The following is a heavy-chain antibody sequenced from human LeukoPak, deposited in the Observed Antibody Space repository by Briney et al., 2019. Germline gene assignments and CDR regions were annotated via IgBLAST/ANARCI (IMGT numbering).Heavy chain of an antibody. CDR2: IRYDGSNK. CDR3: AKDRAAAGITAY. J-gene: IGHJ4*02. V-gene: IGHV3-30*02. D-gene: IGHD6-13*01. CDR1: GFTFSSYG. Sequence: GGSLRLSCAASGFTFSSYGMHGVRQAPGKGLEWVAFIRYDGSNKYYADSVKGRFTISRDNSKNTLYLQMNSLRAEDTAVYYCAKDRAAAGITAYWGQGTLVTVSS.